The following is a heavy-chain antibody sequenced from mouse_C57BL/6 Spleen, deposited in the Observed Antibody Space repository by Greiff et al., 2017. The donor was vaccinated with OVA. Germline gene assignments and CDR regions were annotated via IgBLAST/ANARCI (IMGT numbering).Heavy chain of an antibody. J-gene: IGHJ3*01. V-gene: IGHV1-52*01. D-gene: IGHD1-1*01. CDR2: IDPSDSET. CDR1: GYTFTSYW. CDR3: ARWDYYGSSYGWFAY. Sequence: QVQLQQPGAELVRPGSSVKLSCKASGYTFTSYWMHWVKQRPIQGLEWIGNIDPSDSETHYNQKFKDKATLTEDKSSSTAYMQLSSLTSEDSAVYYCARWDYYGSSYGWFAYWGQGTLVTVSA.